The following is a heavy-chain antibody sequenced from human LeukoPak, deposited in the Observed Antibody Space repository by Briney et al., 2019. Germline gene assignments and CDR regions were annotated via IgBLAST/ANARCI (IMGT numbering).Heavy chain of an antibody. J-gene: IGHJ3*02. Sequence: PSETLSLTCTVSGYSISSGYYWGWIRQPPGKGLEWIGSIYHSGSTYYNPSLKSRVTISVDTSKNQFSPKLSSVTAADTAVYYCARDLLRVWSGYYPNDAFDIWGQGTMVTVSS. CDR1: GYSISSGYY. V-gene: IGHV4-38-2*02. CDR3: ARDLLRVWSGYYPNDAFDI. D-gene: IGHD3-3*01. CDR2: IYHSGST.